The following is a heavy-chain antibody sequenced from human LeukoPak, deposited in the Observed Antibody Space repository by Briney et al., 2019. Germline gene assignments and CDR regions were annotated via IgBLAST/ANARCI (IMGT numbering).Heavy chain of an antibody. D-gene: IGHD3-10*01. CDR2: IYYSGST. CDR1: GGSISSYY. V-gene: IGHV4-59*01. J-gene: IGHJ5*02. CDR3: ARDGYYGSGSYGVNWFDP. Sequence: SETLSLTSTVSGGSISSYYWSWIRQPPGKGLEWIGYIYYSGSTNYNPSLKSRVTISVDTSKNQFSLKLSSVTAADTAVYYCARDGYYGSGSYGVNWFDPWGQGTLVTVSS.